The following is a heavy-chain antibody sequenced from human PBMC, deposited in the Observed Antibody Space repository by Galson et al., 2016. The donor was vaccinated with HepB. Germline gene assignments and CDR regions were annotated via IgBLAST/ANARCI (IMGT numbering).Heavy chain of an antibody. CDR2: IKHDGSET. CDR1: GFNFSSYW. J-gene: IGHJ5*02. CDR3: ARASDRSGYFQLRWFGP. Sequence: SLRLSCAASGFNFSSYWMTWFRQAPGKGLEWVANIKHDGSETWYVDSMRGRFTISRDNAKNSLYLQMNSLRVEDTAVYYCARASDRSGYFQLRWFGPWGQGTLVTVSS. D-gene: IGHD3-22*01. V-gene: IGHV3-7*01.